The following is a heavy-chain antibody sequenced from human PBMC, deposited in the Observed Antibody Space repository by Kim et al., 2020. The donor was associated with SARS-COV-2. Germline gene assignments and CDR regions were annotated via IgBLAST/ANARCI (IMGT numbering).Heavy chain of an antibody. D-gene: IGHD5-12*01. V-gene: IGHV4-39*07. CDR2: IYLSGST. CDR1: GGSISSSSYY. Sequence: SETLSITCTVSGGSISSSSYYWGWIRQPPGKGLEWIGCIYLSGSTYYNPSLKSRLTMSVATSSNQLSLKLSSVTAADTAVYYCARDSRGGYRSAFDIGGQG. CDR3: ARDSRGGYRSAFDI. J-gene: IGHJ3*02.